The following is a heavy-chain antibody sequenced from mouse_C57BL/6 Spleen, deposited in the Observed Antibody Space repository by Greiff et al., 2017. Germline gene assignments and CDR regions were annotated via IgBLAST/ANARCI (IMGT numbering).Heavy chain of an antibody. CDR1: GFTFSSYA. CDR3: ARDQGDSSGHFDY. D-gene: IGHD3-2*02. V-gene: IGHV5-4*01. Sequence: EVKLMESGGGLVKPGGSLKLSCAASGFTFSSYAMSWVRQTPEKRLEWVATISDGGSYTYYPDNVKGRFTISRDNAKNNLYLQMSHLKSEDTAMYYCARDQGDSSGHFDYWGQGTTLTVSS. CDR2: ISDGGSYT. J-gene: IGHJ2*01.